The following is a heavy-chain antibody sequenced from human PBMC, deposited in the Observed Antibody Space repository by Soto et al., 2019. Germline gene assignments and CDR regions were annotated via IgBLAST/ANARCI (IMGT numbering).Heavy chain of an antibody. J-gene: IGHJ4*02. CDR2: ISDSGGST. CDR1: GFTFSSYA. D-gene: IGHD3-10*01. Sequence: GGSLRLSCAASGFTFSSYAMSWVRQAPGKGLEWVSGISDSGGSTYYADSVKGRFTISRDNSKNTLYLQLNSLRAEDTAVYYCAKGTYYYGSAPYYFDYWGQGTLVTFSS. CDR3: AKGTYYYGSAPYYFDY. V-gene: IGHV3-23*01.